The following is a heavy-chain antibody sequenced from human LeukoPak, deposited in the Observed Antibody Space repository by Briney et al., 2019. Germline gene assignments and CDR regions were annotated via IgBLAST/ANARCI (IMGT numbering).Heavy chain of an antibody. J-gene: IGHJ4*02. CDR1: GFTFSSYW. CDR2: IKIKTDGGTI. V-gene: IGHV3-15*01. D-gene: IGHD1-26*01. Sequence: GGSLRLSCAASGFTFSSYWMSWVRQAPGKGLEWVGRIKIKTDGGTIEYGAPVKGRFTISRDDSKNTLYLQTNTLETEDTGVYYCTRISGSSSGPFDYWGQGSLVTVSS. CDR3: TRISGSSSGPFDY.